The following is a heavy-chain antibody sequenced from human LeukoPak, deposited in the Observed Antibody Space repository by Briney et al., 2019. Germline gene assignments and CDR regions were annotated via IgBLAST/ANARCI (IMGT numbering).Heavy chain of an antibody. CDR3: AKDDYRGRGYYFDY. Sequence: GGSLRLSCAASGFTFSSYAMSWVRQAPGKGLEWVSAISGSGGSTYYADSVKGRFTISRDNSKNTLYLQMNSVRAEDTAENSCAKDDYRGRGYYFDYWGQGTLVTVSS. CDR2: ISGSGGST. J-gene: IGHJ4*02. CDR1: GFTFSSYA. V-gene: IGHV3-23*01. D-gene: IGHD3-16*01.